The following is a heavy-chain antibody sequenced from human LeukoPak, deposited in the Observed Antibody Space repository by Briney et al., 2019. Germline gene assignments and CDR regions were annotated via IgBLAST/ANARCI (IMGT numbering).Heavy chain of an antibody. J-gene: IGHJ6*03. V-gene: IGHV3-48*03. CDR3: ARGVPKTSYYYYYMDV. Sequence: GGSLRLSCAASGFTFSSYEMNWVRQTPGKGLEWVSYISSSGSNRYYADSVRGRFTISRDNAKNSLYLQMNSLRAEDTAVYYCARGVPKTSYYYYYMDVWGKGTTVTVSS. CDR1: GFTFSSYE. D-gene: IGHD4-11*01. CDR2: ISSSGSNR.